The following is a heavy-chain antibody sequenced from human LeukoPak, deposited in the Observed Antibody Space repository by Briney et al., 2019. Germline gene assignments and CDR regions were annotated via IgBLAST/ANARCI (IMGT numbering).Heavy chain of an antibody. D-gene: IGHD3-10*01. CDR1: GASISSSDFY. CDR3: ARGATMVRGVITFVVRMGYYMDV. Sequence: SETLSLSCTVSGASISSSDFYWGWIRQPPGKGLEYIGNIYHSGSTNYNPSLKSRVTISVDTSKNQFSLKLSSVTAADTAVYYCARGATMVRGVITFVVRMGYYMDVWGKGTTVTVSS. CDR2: IYHSGST. J-gene: IGHJ6*03. V-gene: IGHV4-39*07.